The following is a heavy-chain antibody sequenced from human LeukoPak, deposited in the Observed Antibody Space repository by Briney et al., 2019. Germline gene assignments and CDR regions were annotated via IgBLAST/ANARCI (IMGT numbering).Heavy chain of an antibody. V-gene: IGHV3-48*01. CDR3: ARGGRKAVAGTPNWFVP. Sequence: GGSLTLSCAPSGFTLSSYSMSWVPHAPGEALEWGSYISRSSSPIYYADSVKGRFTISRDNAKTSLYLQMNSLRAEDTAVYYCARGGRKAVAGTPNWFVPWGQGTLVTVSS. D-gene: IGHD6-19*01. J-gene: IGHJ5*02. CDR1: GFTLSSYS. CDR2: ISRSSSPI.